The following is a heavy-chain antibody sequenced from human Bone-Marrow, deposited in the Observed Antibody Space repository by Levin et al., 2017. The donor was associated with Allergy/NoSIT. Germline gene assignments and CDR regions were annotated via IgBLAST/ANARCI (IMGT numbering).Heavy chain of an antibody. CDR2: IKTDGSDT. J-gene: IGHJ3*02. V-gene: IGHV3-74*01. CDR1: GFTFSSYE. CDR3: ARSGGLVDEGLEI. Sequence: GGSLRLSCAASGFTFSSYEMHWVRQAPGKGLVWVSRIKTDGSDTRYADSVKGRFTISRDNAKNTLYLQMNSLRAEDTTVYYCARSGGLVDEGLEIWGQGTIVTVSS. D-gene: IGHD2-15*01.